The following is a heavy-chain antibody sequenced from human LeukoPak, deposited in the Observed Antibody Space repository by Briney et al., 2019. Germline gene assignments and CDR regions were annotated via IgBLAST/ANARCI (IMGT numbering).Heavy chain of an antibody. D-gene: IGHD6-13*01. J-gene: IGHJ6*03. CDR2: FDPEDGEA. CDR1: GYTLTELS. Sequence: ASVKVSCKVPGYTLTELSMHWVRQAPGKGLEWMGGFDPEDGEAIYAQKFQGRVTMTEDTSTDTAYMELSSLRSEDTAVYYCATGRGMQQSRRYYYYYMDVWGKGTTVTVSS. V-gene: IGHV1-24*01. CDR3: ATGRGMQQSRRYYYYYMDV.